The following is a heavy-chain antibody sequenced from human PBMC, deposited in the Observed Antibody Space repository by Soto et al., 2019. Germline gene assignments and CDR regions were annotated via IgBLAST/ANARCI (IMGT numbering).Heavy chain of an antibody. CDR3: ARDEEDANLLIGVLPWDY. J-gene: IGHJ4*02. D-gene: IGHD3-9*01. CDR2: VSTYDGNT. Sequence: QVQLVQSGGEVKEPGASVKVSCKASGYRFSRYGINWVRQAPGQGLEWMGWVSTYDGNTQYAQKLQGRITMTTDTSTTTVHLELRSLTSDVTAVYYCARDEEDANLLIGVLPWDYGGQGTLVSVSS. CDR1: GYRFSRYG. V-gene: IGHV1-18*01.